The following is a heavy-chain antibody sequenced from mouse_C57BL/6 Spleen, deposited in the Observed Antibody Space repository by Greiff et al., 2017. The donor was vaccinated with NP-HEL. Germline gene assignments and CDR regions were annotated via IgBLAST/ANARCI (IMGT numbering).Heavy chain of an antibody. D-gene: IGHD2-4*01. Sequence: VQLQQSGPELVKPGASVKMSCKASGYTFTDYNMHWVKQSHGKSLEWIGYINPNNGGTSYNQKFKGKATLTVNKSSSTAYMELRSLTSEDSAVYYCARDDYEGYYAMDYWGQGTSVTVSS. V-gene: IGHV1-22*01. CDR1: GYTFTDYN. CDR2: INPNNGGT. CDR3: ARDDYEGYYAMDY. J-gene: IGHJ4*01.